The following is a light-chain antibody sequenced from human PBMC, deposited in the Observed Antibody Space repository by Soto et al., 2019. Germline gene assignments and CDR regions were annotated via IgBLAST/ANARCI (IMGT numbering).Light chain of an antibody. CDR2: GAS. J-gene: IGKJ1*01. CDR3: QQYAGSRT. Sequence: EIVLTQSPVTLSLSPGERATLSCRASQSVSGYLAWYQQKPGQAPRLLIYGASSRATGIPDRFSGSGSGTDFTLTISRLEPEDFAVYYCQQYAGSRTFGQGTKVEI. CDR1: QSVSGY. V-gene: IGKV3-20*01.